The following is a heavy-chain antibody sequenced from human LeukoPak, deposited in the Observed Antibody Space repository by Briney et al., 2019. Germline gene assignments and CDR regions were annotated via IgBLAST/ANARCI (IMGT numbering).Heavy chain of an antibody. CDR3: AKAGIGGSSLYYFDY. CDR1: GFTFSSYA. Sequence: GGSLRLSCAASGFTFSSYAMSWVRQAPGKGLEWVSAIIGSGSSTYYADSVKGRFTISRDNSKNTLFLQMNSLRAEDTAVYYCAKAGIGGSSLYYFDYWGQGTLVTVSS. CDR2: IIGSGSST. J-gene: IGHJ4*02. D-gene: IGHD6-6*01. V-gene: IGHV3-23*01.